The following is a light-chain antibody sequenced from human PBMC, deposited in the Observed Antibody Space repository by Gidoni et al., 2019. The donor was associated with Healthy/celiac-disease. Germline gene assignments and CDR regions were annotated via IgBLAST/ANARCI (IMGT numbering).Light chain of an antibody. V-gene: IGKV3-15*01. CDR2: GAS. CDR3: QQYNNWPPYT. Sequence: EIVMTQSPATLSVSQGERATLSCRASPSVSSNLAWYQQKPGQAPRLLIYGASTRATGIPARFSGSGSGTEFTLTISSLQSEDFAVYYCQQYNNWPPYTFXXXTKLEIK. CDR1: PSVSSN. J-gene: IGKJ2*01.